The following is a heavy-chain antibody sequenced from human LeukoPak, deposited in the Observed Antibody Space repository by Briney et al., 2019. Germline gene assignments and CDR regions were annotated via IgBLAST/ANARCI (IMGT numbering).Heavy chain of an antibody. CDR3: ARAPRDYYGPGSFGGNYFDY. CDR2: IIPMFGTA. CDR1: GGTFNNYA. Sequence: ASVKVSCKASGGTFNNYAINWVRQAPGQGLEWMGGIIPMFGTANYAQKFQGRVTITTDESTSTAYMELSSLRSEDTAVYYCARAPRDYYGPGSFGGNYFDYWGQGTLVTVSS. J-gene: IGHJ4*02. D-gene: IGHD3-10*01. V-gene: IGHV1-69*05.